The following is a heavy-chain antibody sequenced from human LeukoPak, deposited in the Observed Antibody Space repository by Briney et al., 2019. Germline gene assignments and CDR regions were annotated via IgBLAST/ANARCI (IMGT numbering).Heavy chain of an antibody. J-gene: IGHJ6*03. D-gene: IGHD1-26*01. Sequence: PGGSLILSCAASGFTFSSYEMNWVRQAPGKGLEWVSYISSSGSTINYADSVKGRFTISRDNAKNSLYLQMNRLRAEDTAVYYCARDQVGATNYYYYYMDVWGKGTTVTIS. CDR3: ARDQVGATNYYYYYMDV. V-gene: IGHV3-48*03. CDR1: GFTFSSYE. CDR2: ISSSGSTI.